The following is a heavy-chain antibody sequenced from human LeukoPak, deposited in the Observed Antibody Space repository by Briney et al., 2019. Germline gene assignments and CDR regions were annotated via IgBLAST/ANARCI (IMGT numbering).Heavy chain of an antibody. V-gene: IGHV1-2*02. Sequence: ASVKVSCKASGYTFTGYYMHWVRQAPGQGLEWMGWINPNSGGTNYAQKFQGRVTMTRDTSISTAYLQWSSLKASDTAMYYCARRELERRYFDYWGQGTLVTVSS. CDR3: ARRELERRYFDY. CDR1: GYTFTGYY. J-gene: IGHJ4*02. CDR2: INPNSGGT. D-gene: IGHD1-1*01.